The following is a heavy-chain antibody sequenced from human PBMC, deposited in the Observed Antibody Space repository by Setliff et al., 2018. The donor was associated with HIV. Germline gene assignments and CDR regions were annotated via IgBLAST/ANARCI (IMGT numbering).Heavy chain of an antibody. CDR3: VSVITVLRLYEWSYYFDY. Sequence: PGGSLRLSCSVSGFSFSDNYMGWIRLAPGKGLEWISSISHSGSPTHYADSVKGRFTISRDNAKKSLYLGMNRLRVDDTAVYYCVSVITVLRLYEWSYYFDYWGQGTLVTVSS. CDR1: GFSFSDNY. V-gene: IGHV3-11*01. CDR2: ISHSGSPT. J-gene: IGHJ4*02. D-gene: IGHD3-3*01.